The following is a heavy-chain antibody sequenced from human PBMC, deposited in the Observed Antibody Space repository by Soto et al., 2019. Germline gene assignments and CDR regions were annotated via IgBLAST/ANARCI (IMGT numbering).Heavy chain of an antibody. CDR3: ARENSYFDY. V-gene: IGHV1-18*01. J-gene: IGHJ4*02. Sequence: GASVKVSCKASGYTFRNFGICWVRQAPGQGLEWMGWISAYNANANYAQKFQGRLTMTADTSTSTAYMELRSLRSDDTAVYYCARENSYFDYWGQGTLVTVSS. CDR2: ISAYNANA. CDR1: GYTFRNFG.